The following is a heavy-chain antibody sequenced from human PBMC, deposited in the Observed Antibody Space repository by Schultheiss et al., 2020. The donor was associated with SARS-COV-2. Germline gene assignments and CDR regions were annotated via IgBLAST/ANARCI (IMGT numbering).Heavy chain of an antibody. D-gene: IGHD5-18*01. J-gene: IGHJ6*02. CDR3: ARVDTAMVTYYYYYGMDV. CDR1: GYTFTNYG. V-gene: IGHV1-18*04. Sequence: ASVKVSCKASGYTFTNYGITWVRQAPGQGLEVIGWVSANNGDTNYAQKLQGRVTMTTDTSTSTAYMELRSLRSDDTAVYYCARVDTAMVTYYYYYGMDVWGQGTTVTVSS. CDR2: VSANNGDT.